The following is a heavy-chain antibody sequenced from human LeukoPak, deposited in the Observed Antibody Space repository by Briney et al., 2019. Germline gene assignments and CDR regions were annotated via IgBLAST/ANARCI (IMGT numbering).Heavy chain of an antibody. V-gene: IGHV4-34*01. CDR1: GGSFSGYY. CDR3: ARVVGRQQLVRSLGWFDP. J-gene: IGHJ5*02. D-gene: IGHD6-13*01. CDR2: INHSGST. Sequence: SETLSLTCAVYGGSFSGYYWSWIRQPPGKGLEWIGEINHSGSTNYNPSLKSRVTISVDTSKNQFSLKLSSVTAADTAVYYCARVVGRQQLVRSLGWFDPWGQGTLVTVSS.